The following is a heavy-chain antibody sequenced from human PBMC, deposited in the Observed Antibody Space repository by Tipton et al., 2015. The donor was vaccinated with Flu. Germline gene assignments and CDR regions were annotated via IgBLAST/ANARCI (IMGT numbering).Heavy chain of an antibody. D-gene: IGHD3-9*01. Sequence: SLRLSCKTSGFSFDDYDMSWVRLAPGGGLEWLGFVRGQAYGGKTEYAASVKGRFVISRDDSESVAYLQMNSLKIEDTAVYYCTRDRGILTGYFDFWGHGTPVSVSS. CDR2: VRGQAYGGKT. CDR1: GFSFDDYD. CDR3: TRDRGILTGYFDF. J-gene: IGHJ4*01. V-gene: IGHV3-49*04.